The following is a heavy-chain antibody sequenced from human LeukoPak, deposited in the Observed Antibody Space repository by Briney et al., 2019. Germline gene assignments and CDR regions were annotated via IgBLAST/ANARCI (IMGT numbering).Heavy chain of an antibody. Sequence: GGSLRLSCAASGCTSSSYWMHWVRQVPGKGLVWVSRISSDGSSSTSYADSVRGRFTISRDNAKNTLYLKMNSLRAEDTAVYYCAREIAGRVPFDYWGQGTLVTVSS. CDR2: ISSDGSSST. CDR3: AREIAGRVPFDY. D-gene: IGHD3/OR15-3a*01. CDR1: GCTSSSYW. J-gene: IGHJ4*02. V-gene: IGHV3-74*01.